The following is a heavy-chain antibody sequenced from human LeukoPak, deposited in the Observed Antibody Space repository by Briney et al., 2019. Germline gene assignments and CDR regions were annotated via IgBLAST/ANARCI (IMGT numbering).Heavy chain of an antibody. CDR2: INPNSGGT. J-gene: IGHJ4*02. Sequence: ASVKVSCKASGYTFTGYYMHWVRQAPGQGLEWMGWINPNSGGTNYAQKFQGRVTMTRDTSISTAYMELSRLRSDDTAVYYCARETVGYCSSTSCYFDYWGQGTLVTVSS. CDR3: ARETVGYCSSTSCYFDY. D-gene: IGHD2-2*01. CDR1: GYTFTGYY. V-gene: IGHV1-2*02.